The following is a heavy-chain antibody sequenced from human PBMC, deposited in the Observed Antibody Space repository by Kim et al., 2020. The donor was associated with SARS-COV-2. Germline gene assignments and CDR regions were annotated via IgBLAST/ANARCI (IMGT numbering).Heavy chain of an antibody. Sequence: ASVKVSCKASGYTFTSYAMHWVRQAPGQRLEWMGWINAGNGNTKYSQKFQGRVTITRDTSASTAYMELSSLRSEDTAVYYCARFQSGSGYYVTGSKGFDYWGQGTLVTVSS. V-gene: IGHV1-3*01. J-gene: IGHJ4*02. CDR3: ARFQSGSGYYVTGSKGFDY. CDR1: GYTFTSYA. CDR2: INAGNGNT. D-gene: IGHD3-3*01.